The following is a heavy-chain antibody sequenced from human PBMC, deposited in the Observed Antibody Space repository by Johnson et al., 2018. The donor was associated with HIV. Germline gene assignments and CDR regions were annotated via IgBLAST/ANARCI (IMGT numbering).Heavy chain of an antibody. J-gene: IGHJ3*02. CDR3: AKDERLVATADYGSERGAFDI. CDR2: IYSGGST. D-gene: IGHD3-10*01. CDR1: QFTFSSNY. V-gene: IGHV3-66*01. Sequence: VESGGSLRLSCAASQFTFSSNYMSWVRQAPGKGLEWVSVIYSGGSTYYADSVKGRFTISRDNSKNTLYLQMNSLRAEDTAVYYCAKDERLVATADYGSERGAFDIWGQGTMVTVSS.